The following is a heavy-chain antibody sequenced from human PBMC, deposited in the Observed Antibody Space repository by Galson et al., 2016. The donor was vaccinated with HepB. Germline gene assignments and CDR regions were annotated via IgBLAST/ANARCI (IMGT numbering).Heavy chain of an antibody. CDR2: ISAYSSTK. J-gene: IGHJ6*02. CDR3: ARAGSSVAYAALDV. V-gene: IGHV3-48*02. Sequence: SLRLSCAGSGFTLSGHAMNWVRQAPGKGLEWISYISAYSSTKYYADSVKGRFTISRDNGRDSLYLQMNSLRDADAAVYYCARAGSSVAYAALDVWGQGTTVTVSS. D-gene: IGHD3-10*01. CDR1: GFTLSGHA.